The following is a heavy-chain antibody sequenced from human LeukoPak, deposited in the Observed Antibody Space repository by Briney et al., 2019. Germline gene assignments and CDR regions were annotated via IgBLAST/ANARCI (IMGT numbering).Heavy chain of an antibody. CDR2: INPNSGGT. CDR3: ARTMVREVIIKLGLGY. V-gene: IGHV1-2*02. CDR1: GYTFTGYY. Sequence: ASVKVSCKASGYTFTGYYMHWVRQAPGQGLEWMGWINPNSGGTNYAQKFQGRVTMTRDTSISTAYMELSRLRSDDTAVYYCARTMVREVIIKLGLGYWGQGTLVTVSP. J-gene: IGHJ4*02. D-gene: IGHD3-10*01.